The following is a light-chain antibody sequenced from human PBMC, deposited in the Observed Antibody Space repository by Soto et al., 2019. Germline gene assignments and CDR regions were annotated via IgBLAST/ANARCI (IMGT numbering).Light chain of an antibody. CDR1: SSDFGSYEF. V-gene: IGLV2-23*02. Sequence: QSVLTPPSSVCGSPGQSLTSSCTGTSSDFGSYEFVSCHQQHPVKVPTLIIYELDKRPSGVAHRFSGSKSGNTASLTISGLQAEDEAPYDCFSFTSRRTHGFGTGSKVTGL. J-gene: IGLJ1*01. CDR2: ELD. CDR3: FSFTSRRTHG.